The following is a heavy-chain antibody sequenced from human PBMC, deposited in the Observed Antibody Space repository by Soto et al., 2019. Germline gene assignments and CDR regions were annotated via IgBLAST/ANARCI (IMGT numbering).Heavy chain of an antibody. CDR1: GGSFTSNNW. J-gene: IGHJ4*02. D-gene: IGHD1-7*01. CDR2: IYRTGST. CDR3: AGRDAGTSVDY. V-gene: IGHV4-4*02. Sequence: QVQLQESGPGLVKPSGTLSLTCAVSGGSFTSNNWWTWVRQPPGQGLEWIGEIYRTGSTNYNPSLKSRVTISLDTSENQFSPMLTSLTAADTAVYYSAGRDAGTSVDYWGQGTVVTVSS.